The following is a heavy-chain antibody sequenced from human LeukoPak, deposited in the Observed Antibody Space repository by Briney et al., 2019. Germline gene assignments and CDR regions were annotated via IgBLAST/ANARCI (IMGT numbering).Heavy chain of an antibody. V-gene: IGHV4-34*01. J-gene: IGHJ4*02. D-gene: IGHD2-15*01. Sequence: SETLSLTCAVYGGSFSGYYWSWIRQPPGKGLEWIGEINHSGSTNYNPSLKSRVTISVDTSKNQFSLKLSSVTAADTAVYYCARGHCSGGSCYSGLYYFDYWGQGTLVTVSS. CDR3: ARGHCSGGSCYSGLYYFDY. CDR2: INHSGST. CDR1: GGSFSGYY.